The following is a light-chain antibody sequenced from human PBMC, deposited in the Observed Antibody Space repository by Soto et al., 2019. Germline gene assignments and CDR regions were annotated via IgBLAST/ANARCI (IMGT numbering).Light chain of an antibody. J-gene: IGKJ1*01. CDR2: KAS. CDR3: QQYNSYPLT. Sequence: DIQMTQSPSTLSASVGDRVTITCRASQSISSWLAWYQQKPGKAPKLLIYKASSLDSGVPSRFSGSGSGTEFTLTISSLQPDDFATYYCQQYNSYPLTFGQGTKVEI. V-gene: IGKV1-5*03. CDR1: QSISSW.